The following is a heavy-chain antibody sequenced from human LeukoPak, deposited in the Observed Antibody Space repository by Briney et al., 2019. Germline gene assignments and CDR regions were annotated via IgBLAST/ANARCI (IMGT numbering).Heavy chain of an antibody. CDR1: GLTLSSFG. J-gene: IGHJ3*02. Sequence: GGSLRLSCAASGLTLSSFGMHWARQAPGKGLEWVAHIWYDGSNIYYADSVKGRFTVSRDNSKNTVYLQMNSLRAEDTAVYYVAKDFVDYYDSSGYPLHAFDIWGQGTTVTVSS. D-gene: IGHD3-22*01. CDR2: IWYDGSNI. V-gene: IGHV3-33*06. CDR3: AKDFVDYYDSSGYPLHAFDI.